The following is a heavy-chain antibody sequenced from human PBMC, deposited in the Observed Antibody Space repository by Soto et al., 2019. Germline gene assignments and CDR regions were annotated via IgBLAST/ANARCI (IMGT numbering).Heavy chain of an antibody. CDR3: AKDWKVTGTPRVNYFDY. CDR1: GFTFSSYA. CDR2: ISGSGGST. J-gene: IGHJ4*02. D-gene: IGHD1-7*01. Sequence: PGGSLRLSCAASGFTFSSYAMSWVRQAPGKGLEWVSAISGSGGSTYYADSVQGRFTISRGHSKNTLYLQMNSLRAEDTAVYYCAKDWKVTGTPRVNYFDYWGQGTLVTVSS. V-gene: IGHV3-23*01.